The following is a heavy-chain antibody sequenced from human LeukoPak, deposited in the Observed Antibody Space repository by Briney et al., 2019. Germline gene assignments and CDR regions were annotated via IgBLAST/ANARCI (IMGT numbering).Heavy chain of an antibody. CDR3: ARVLAVRGVIRDPTDY. CDR2: IRYDGSNK. V-gene: IGHV3-30*02. J-gene: IGHJ4*02. CDR1: GFTFSSYG. Sequence: GGSLRLSCAASGFTFSSYGMHWVRQAPGKGLEWVAFIRYDGSNKYYADSVKGRFTISRDNAKNSLYLQMNSLRAEDTAVYYCARVLAVRGVIRDPTDYWGQGTLVTVSS. D-gene: IGHD3-10*01.